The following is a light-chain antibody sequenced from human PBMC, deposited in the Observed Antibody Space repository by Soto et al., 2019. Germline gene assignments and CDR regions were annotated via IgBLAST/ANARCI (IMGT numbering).Light chain of an antibody. CDR1: GSDVGANNY. CDR2: DVT. J-gene: IGLJ1*01. Sequence: QSALTQPASVSGSPGQSITISCTGTGSDVGANNYVSWFQQHPGKAPKLVIYDVTNRPSGVSNRFSGSKSGNTASLTISGLQAEDEADYYCSSYTSSTTYVFGTGTKLTVL. V-gene: IGLV2-14*01. CDR3: SSYTSSTTYV.